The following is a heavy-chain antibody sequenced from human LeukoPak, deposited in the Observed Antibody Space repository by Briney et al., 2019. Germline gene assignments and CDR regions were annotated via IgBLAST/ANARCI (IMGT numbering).Heavy chain of an antibody. CDR2: IRSDGSTK. CDR3: AKDYSKTSYYGSGTYYRPNWFDP. J-gene: IGHJ5*02. CDR1: GFTFSSYG. D-gene: IGHD3-10*01. Sequence: PGGSLRLSCAASGFTFSSYGMHWVRQAPGKGLEWVAFIRSDGSTKYYADSVKGRFTISRDNSKNTLYLQMNSLRPEDTAVYYCAKDYSKTSYYGSGTYYRPNWFDPWGQGTLVIVSS. V-gene: IGHV3-30*02.